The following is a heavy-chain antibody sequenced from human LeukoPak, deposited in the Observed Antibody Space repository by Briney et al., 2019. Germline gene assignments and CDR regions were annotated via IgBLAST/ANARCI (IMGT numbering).Heavy chain of an antibody. CDR2: INWNGGST. V-gene: IGHV3-20*04. CDR1: GLTFDDYG. D-gene: IGHD3-3*01. J-gene: IGHJ4*02. CDR3: AKDHYWSIDY. Sequence: GGSLRLSCAASGLTFDDYGMSWVRQAPGKGLEWVSGINWNGGSTGYADSVKGRFTISRDNAKNSLYLQMNSLRAEDTGVYYCAKDHYWSIDYWGRGTLVTVSS.